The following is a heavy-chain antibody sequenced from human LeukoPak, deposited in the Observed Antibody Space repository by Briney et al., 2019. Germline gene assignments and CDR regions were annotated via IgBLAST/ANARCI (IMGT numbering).Heavy chain of an antibody. CDR1: GFTFSSYA. V-gene: IGHV3-23*01. Sequence: GGSLRLSCAASGFTFSSYAMSWVRQAPGKGLEWVSAISGSGGSTYYADSVKGRFTISRDNSKNTLYLQMNSLRAGDTAVYYCAKDHRYDFWSGYFDYWGQGTLVTVSS. CDR3: AKDHRYDFWSGYFDY. CDR2: ISGSGGST. D-gene: IGHD3-3*01. J-gene: IGHJ4*02.